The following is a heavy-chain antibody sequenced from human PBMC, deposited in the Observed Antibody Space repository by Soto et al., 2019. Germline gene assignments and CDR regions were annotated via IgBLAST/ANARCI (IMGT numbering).Heavy chain of an antibody. CDR3: ARGGHVVVVTAALDF. CDR1: GDTFTDYY. V-gene: IGHV1-46*01. J-gene: IGHJ4*02. Sequence: QVQLVQSGAEVKKPGASVKVSCRASGDTFTDYYIHWVRQAPGQGLEWMGTVNPSGGHTTYAQHFLGRMTMTRDTSTSTLYMELTSLTSEDTAVYYCARGGHVVVVTAALDFWGQGTLVTVSS. CDR2: VNPSGGHT. D-gene: IGHD2-21*02.